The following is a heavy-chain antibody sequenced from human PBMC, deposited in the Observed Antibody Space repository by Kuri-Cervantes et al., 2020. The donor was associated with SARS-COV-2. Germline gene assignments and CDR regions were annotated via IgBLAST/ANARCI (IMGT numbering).Heavy chain of an antibody. Sequence: GGSLRLSCAASGFTFDDYGMSWVRQAPGKGLEWVSGINWNGGSTGYADSVKGRFAISRDNAKNSLYLQMNSLRAEDTAVYYCARNRYCSSTSCYMEFSFWGQGTLVTVSS. J-gene: IGHJ4*02. CDR2: INWNGGST. CDR3: ARNRYCSSTSCYMEFSF. D-gene: IGHD2-2*02. CDR1: GFTFDDYG. V-gene: IGHV3-20*04.